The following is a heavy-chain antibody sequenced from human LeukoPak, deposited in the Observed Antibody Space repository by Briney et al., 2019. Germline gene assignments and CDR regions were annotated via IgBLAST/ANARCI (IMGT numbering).Heavy chain of an antibody. Sequence: SETLSLTCAVSGGSFSANYWSWIRQPPGGGLEWIAEIYPSGATQYNPSLTGRVTISADRSKSQFFLRLSSVTAADTAVYYCAGYQLWFQNDVWGQGPLVTVSS. CDR1: GGSFSANY. V-gene: IGHV4-34*01. D-gene: IGHD3-22*01. CDR3: AGYQLWFQNDV. J-gene: IGHJ4*02. CDR2: IYPSGAT.